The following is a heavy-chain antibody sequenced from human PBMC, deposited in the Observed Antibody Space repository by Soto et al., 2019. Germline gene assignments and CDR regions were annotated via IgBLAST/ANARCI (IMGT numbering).Heavy chain of an antibody. J-gene: IGHJ5*02. CDR1: GFTFSGYW. Sequence: TGGSLRLSCAASGFTFSGYWMSWVRQAPGKGLEWVANINEDGSQKNYVDSVGGRFTISRDNAQNSLFLQMNSLRPEDTAVFYCAKGGWLDDWGPGTLVTVSS. CDR3: AKGGWLDD. CDR2: INEDGSQK. V-gene: IGHV3-7*03.